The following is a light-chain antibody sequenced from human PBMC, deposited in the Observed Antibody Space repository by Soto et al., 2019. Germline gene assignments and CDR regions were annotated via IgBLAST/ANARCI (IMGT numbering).Light chain of an antibody. J-gene: IGLJ1*01. V-gene: IGLV2-14*01. Sequence: QSVLTQPASVSGSPGQSITISCTGTSSDVGSYIYVSWYQQHPGKAPKLMIYEVSNRPSGVSNRFSGSKSGNTASLTISGLQAEDEADYYCSSYAGSTHVFGTGTKLTVL. CDR3: SSYAGSTHV. CDR1: SSDVGSYIY. CDR2: EVS.